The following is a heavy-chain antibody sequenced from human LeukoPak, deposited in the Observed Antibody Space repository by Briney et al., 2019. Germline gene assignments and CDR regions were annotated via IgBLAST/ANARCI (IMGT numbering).Heavy chain of an antibody. CDR3: ARGRDPSSGWYAY. CDR1: GYTFTSYD. V-gene: IGHV1-8*01. Sequence: ASVKVSCKASGYTFTSYDINWVRQATGQGLEWMGWMNPNRGNTGYAQKFQGRVTITRNTSISTAYMELSSLRSEDTAVYYCARGRDPSSGWYAYWGQGTLVTVSS. J-gene: IGHJ4*02. CDR2: MNPNRGNT. D-gene: IGHD6-19*01.